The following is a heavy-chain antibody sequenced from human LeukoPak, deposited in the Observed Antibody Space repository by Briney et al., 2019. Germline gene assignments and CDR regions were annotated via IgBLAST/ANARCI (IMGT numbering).Heavy chain of an antibody. CDR3: ARTTYYYDSSGYYSDPYDAFDI. CDR1: GYSFTSYW. V-gene: IGHV5-51*01. J-gene: IGHJ3*02. D-gene: IGHD3-22*01. CDR2: IYPGDSDT. Sequence: GESLKISXKGSGYSFTSYWIGWVLQMPGKGLEWRGIIYPGDSDTTYSPSFQGQVTISADKSISTAYLQWSSLKASDTAMYYCARTTYYYDSSGYYSDPYDAFDIWGQGTMVTVSS.